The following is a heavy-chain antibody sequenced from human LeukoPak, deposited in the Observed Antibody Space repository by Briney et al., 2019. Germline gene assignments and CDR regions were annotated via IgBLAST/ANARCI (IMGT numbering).Heavy chain of an antibody. CDR2: ISDSGGST. V-gene: IGHV3-23*01. CDR1: GFTFNTYA. CDR3: AKGKGSSSSSIDW. D-gene: IGHD2-15*01. J-gene: IGHJ4*02. Sequence: PGGSLRLSCAASGFTFNTYAMNWVRQAPGKGLEWGSAISDSGGSTSYADSVKGRFTISRDNSKNTVYLQIHRLRAEDTAVYYCAKGKGSSSSSIDWWGQGTLVTVSS.